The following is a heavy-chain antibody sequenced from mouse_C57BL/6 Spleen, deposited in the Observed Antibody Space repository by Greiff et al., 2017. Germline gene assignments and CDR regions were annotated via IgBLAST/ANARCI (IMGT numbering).Heavy chain of an antibody. CDR2: IYPGSGST. Sequence: QVQLQQPGAELVKPGASVKMSCKASGYTFTSYWITWVKQRPGQGLEWIGDIYPGSGSTNYNEKFKSKATLTVDTSYSTAYMQLSSLTSEDSAVYYCARDETAQAPWFAYWGQGTLVTVSA. J-gene: IGHJ3*01. V-gene: IGHV1-55*01. D-gene: IGHD3-2*02. CDR3: ARDETAQAPWFAY. CDR1: GYTFTSYW.